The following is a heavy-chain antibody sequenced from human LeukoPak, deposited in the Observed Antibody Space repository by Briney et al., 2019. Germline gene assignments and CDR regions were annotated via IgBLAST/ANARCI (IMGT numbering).Heavy chain of an antibody. Sequence: GASVKVSCTASGYTFTGYYMHWVRQAPGQGLEWMGWINPNSGGTNCAQKFQGRVTMTRDTSISTAYMELSRLRSDDTAVYYCASNGGSYYFDYWGQGTLVTVSS. J-gene: IGHJ4*02. V-gene: IGHV1-2*02. CDR1: GYTFTGYY. CDR3: ASNGGSYYFDY. CDR2: INPNSGGT. D-gene: IGHD1-26*01.